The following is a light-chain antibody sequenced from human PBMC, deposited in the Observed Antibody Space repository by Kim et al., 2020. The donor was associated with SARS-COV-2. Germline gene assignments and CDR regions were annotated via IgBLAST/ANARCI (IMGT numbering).Light chain of an antibody. CDR2: DAS. V-gene: IGKV3-11*01. CDR1: QSVSTY. Sequence: DTVLTQFPATLSLSPGERATLSCRASQSVSTYLAWYQHKPGQAPRLLIHDASNRATGIPPRFSGSGSGTDFTLTVTSLEPEDFAIYYCQQRSNWPLTFGGGTKVDIK. CDR3: QQRSNWPLT. J-gene: IGKJ4*01.